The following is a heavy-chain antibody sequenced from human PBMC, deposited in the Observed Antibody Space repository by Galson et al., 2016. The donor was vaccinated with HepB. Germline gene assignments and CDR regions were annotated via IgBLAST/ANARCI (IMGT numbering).Heavy chain of an antibody. CDR1: GFSFLDSY. CDR2: ISSSGKFI. V-gene: IGHV3-11*01. D-gene: IGHD3-16*02. Sequence: SLRLSCAASGFSFLDSYMSWIRQAPGKGLEWISYISSSGKFIEYAESVKGRFTISRDNVKNLLYLEMNTLRGEDTAVYYCARDPGHYDYSWGTYRYYAMDVWGQGTTVTVSS. J-gene: IGHJ6*02. CDR3: ARDPGHYDYSWGTYRYYAMDV.